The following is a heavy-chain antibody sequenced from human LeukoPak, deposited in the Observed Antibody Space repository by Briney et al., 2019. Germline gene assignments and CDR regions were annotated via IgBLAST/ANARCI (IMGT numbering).Heavy chain of an antibody. CDR3: AGEDYFDSSGYASWRFDI. J-gene: IGHJ3*02. D-gene: IGHD3-22*01. V-gene: IGHV4-39*07. CDR1: GGPISSSSYY. CDR2: IHYSGST. Sequence: SETLSLTCTVSGGPISSSSYYWAWIRQPPGKGLEWIGSIHYSGSTYYNPSLQSRVTISIDTSKNQFSLKLRFVTAADTAVYYCAGEDYFDSSGYASWRFDIWGQGTMVTVSS.